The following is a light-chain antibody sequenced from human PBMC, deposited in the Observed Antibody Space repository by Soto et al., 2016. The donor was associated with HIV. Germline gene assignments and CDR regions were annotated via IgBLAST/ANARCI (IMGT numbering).Light chain of an antibody. CDR2: TAS. CDR1: QDISNH. V-gene: IGKV1-9*01. CDR3: QQLNSYHTWT. Sequence: DIQLTQSPSFLSASVRDRVTITCRASQDISNHLAWYQQKPGKAPKLLIYTASTLQSGVPSRFSGSGSGTEFTLTISSLQPEDFATYYCQQLNSYHTWTFGQGPRWKSN. J-gene: IGKJ1*01.